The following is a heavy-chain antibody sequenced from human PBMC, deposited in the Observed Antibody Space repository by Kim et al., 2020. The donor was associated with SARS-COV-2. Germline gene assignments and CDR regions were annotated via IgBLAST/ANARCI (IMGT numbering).Heavy chain of an antibody. D-gene: IGHD4-17*01. J-gene: IGHJ4*02. CDR3: ARGRGDYGEFVPDY. CDR1: GGPFRGHY. Sequence: SETLSLTCSVYGGPFRGHYWNWIRQPPGKGLEWIGEINHSGGTNYNPSLKSLVTISVDTYMSHFSLNLRFLTAADTAVYYCARGRGDYGEFVPDYWGQGTLVTVSS. CDR2: INHSGGT. V-gene: IGHV4-34*01.